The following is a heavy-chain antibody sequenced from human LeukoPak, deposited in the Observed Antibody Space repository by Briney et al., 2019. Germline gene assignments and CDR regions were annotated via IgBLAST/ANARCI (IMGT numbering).Heavy chain of an antibody. CDR1: GYTFTSYD. V-gene: IGHV1-18*01. CDR3: ARLFSLFLFDC. Sequence: ASVKVSCKASGYTFTSYDINWVRQATGQGLEWMGWMNPNSGNTNYAQKLQGRVTMTTDTSTSTAYMELRSLRSDDTAVYYCARLFSLFLFDCWGQGTLVTVSS. J-gene: IGHJ4*02. D-gene: IGHD2-21*01. CDR2: MNPNSGNT.